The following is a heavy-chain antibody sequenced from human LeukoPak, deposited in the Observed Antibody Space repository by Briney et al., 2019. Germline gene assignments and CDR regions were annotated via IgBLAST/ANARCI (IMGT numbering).Heavy chain of an antibody. CDR3: ARSFGYGMDV. Sequence: SETLSLTCTVSGGSISSYYWSWIRQPPGKGLEWIGYIYYSGSTNYNPSLKSRVTISVDTSKNQFSLKLSSVTAADTAVYYCARSFGYGMDVWGQGTTVTVSS. CDR1: GGSISSYY. V-gene: IGHV4-59*01. CDR2: IYYSGST. D-gene: IGHD3-16*01. J-gene: IGHJ6*02.